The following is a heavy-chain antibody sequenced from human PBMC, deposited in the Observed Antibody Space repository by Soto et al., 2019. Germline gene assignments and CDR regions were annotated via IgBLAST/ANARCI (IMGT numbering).Heavy chain of an antibody. D-gene: IGHD2-21*02. CDR3: AGIRYGGNSVDY. CDR1: GGSFSGYY. J-gene: IGHJ4*02. V-gene: IGHV4-34*01. Sequence: SETLSLTCAVYGGSFSGYYWSWIRQPPGKGLEWIGEINHSGSTNYNPSLKSRVTISVDTSKNQFSLKLSSVTAADTAVYYCAGIRYGGNSVDYWGQGTLVTVSS. CDR2: INHSGST.